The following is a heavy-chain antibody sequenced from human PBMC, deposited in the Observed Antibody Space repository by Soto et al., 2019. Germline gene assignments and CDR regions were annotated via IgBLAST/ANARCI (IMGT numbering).Heavy chain of an antibody. Sequence: QVQLQESGPGLVKPSQTLSLTCTVSGGSISSGDYYWSWIRQPPGKGLEWIGYIYYSGSTYYTPSLKRRVTISVGTSKNQFVLKLSSVTAADTAVYYCATADYYDSSGYYGGDYWGQGTLVTVSS. CDR2: IYYSGST. CDR3: ATADYYDSSGYYGGDY. CDR1: GGSISSGDYY. D-gene: IGHD3-22*01. J-gene: IGHJ4*02. V-gene: IGHV4-30-4*01.